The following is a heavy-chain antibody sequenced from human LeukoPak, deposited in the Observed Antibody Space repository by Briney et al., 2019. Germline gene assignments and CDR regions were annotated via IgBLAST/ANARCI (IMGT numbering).Heavy chain of an antibody. V-gene: IGHV3-30*02. CDR2: IRYDGSNK. CDR3: AKDEGVWLAAAGLMDY. CDR1: GFTFSSYG. Sequence: GGSLRLSCAASGFTFSSYGMHWVRQAPGKGLEWVAFIRYDGSNKYYADSVKGRFTISRDNSKNTLYLQMNSLRAEDTAVYYCAKDEGVWLAAAGLMDYWGQGTLVTVSS. D-gene: IGHD6-13*01. J-gene: IGHJ4*02.